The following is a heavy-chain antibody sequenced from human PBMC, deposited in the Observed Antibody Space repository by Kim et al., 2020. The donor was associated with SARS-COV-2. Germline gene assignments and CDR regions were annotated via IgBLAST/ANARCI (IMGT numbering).Heavy chain of an antibody. V-gene: IGHV3-23*01. CDR2: ISGSGGST. J-gene: IGHJ4*02. Sequence: GGSLRLSCAASGFTFSSYAMSWVRQAPGKGLEWVSAISGSGGSTYYADSVKGRFTISRDNSKNTLYLQMNSLRAEDTAVYYCAKDSVRSTASPPDYWGQGTLVTVSS. D-gene: IGHD2-2*01. CDR3: AKDSVRSTASPPDY. CDR1: GFTFSSYA.